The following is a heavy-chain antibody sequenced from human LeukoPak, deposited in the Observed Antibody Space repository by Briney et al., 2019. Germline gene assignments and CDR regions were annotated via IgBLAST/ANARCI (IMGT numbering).Heavy chain of an antibody. V-gene: IGHV3-23*01. Sequence: GGSVTLSCAASGFTFSNYAMNWVRQAPGKGLDWISSITGSGGSTYYADSVKGRFTISRDNSKNRVFLQWNSLRAEDTVVYYCAKWGDYDVLTGNYVSDYWGQGTLVTVSS. J-gene: IGHJ4*02. CDR1: GFTFSNYA. CDR2: ITGSGGST. D-gene: IGHD3-9*01. CDR3: AKWGDYDVLTGNYVSDY.